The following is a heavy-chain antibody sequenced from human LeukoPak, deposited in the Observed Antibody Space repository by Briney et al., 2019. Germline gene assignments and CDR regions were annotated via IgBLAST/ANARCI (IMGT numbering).Heavy chain of an antibody. D-gene: IGHD5-12*01. CDR1: GYTFTGYY. CDR3: ARDGYSGYDRGDY. Sequence: GASVKVSCEASGYTFTGYYMHWVRQAPGQGLEWMGIINPSGGSTSYAQKFQGRVTMTRDTSTSTVYMELSSLRSEDTAVYYCARDGYSGYDRGDYWGQGTLVTVSS. J-gene: IGHJ4*02. V-gene: IGHV1-46*01. CDR2: INPSGGST.